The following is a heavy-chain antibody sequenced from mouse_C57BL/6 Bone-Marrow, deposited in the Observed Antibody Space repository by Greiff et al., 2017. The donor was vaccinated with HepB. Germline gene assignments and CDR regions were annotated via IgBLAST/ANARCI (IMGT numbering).Heavy chain of an antibody. CDR3: ARTSPQSTYYYAMDY. D-gene: IGHD3-2*02. V-gene: IGHV1-53*01. CDR1: GYTFTSYW. J-gene: IGHJ4*01. Sequence: QVQLQQPGTELVKPGASVKLSCKASGYTFTSYWMHWVKQRPGHGLEWIGNINPSNGGTNYNEKFKSKATLNVDKSSSTAYMQLSSLTSEDSAVYYCARTSPQSTYYYAMDYWGQGTSVTVSS. CDR2: INPSNGGT.